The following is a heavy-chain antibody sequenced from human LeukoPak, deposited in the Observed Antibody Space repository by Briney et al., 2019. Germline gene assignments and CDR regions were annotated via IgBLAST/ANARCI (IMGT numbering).Heavy chain of an antibody. CDR3: ARVRGTRYFDL. Sequence: GGSLRLSCAASGFTFSGYWMSWVRQAPGKGLEWVASIKQDGSEENHVDSVKGRFTISRDNAKKSLYLQMNSLRAEDTAVYYCARVRGTRYFDLWGRGTLVTVSS. CDR2: IKQDGSEE. J-gene: IGHJ2*01. CDR1: GFTFSGYW. D-gene: IGHD1-26*01. V-gene: IGHV3-7*01.